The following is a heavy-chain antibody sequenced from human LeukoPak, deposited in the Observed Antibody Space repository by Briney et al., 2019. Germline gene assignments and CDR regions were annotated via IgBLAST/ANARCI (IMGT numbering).Heavy chain of an antibody. J-gene: IGHJ4*02. Sequence: GGSLRLSCAASGFTFDDYGMSWVRQAPGKGLESVSRINTDGTVTTYADSVKGRFTVSRDNADNTMFLQMNSVRDEDTAVYYCATKQWLAPPPDSWGQGTPVTVSS. CDR3: ATKQWLAPPPDS. CDR1: GFTFDDYG. V-gene: IGHV3-74*01. D-gene: IGHD6-19*01. CDR2: INTDGTVT.